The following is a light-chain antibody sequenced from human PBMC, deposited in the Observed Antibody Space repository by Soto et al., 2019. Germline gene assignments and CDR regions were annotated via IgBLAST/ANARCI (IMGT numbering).Light chain of an antibody. V-gene: IGLV2-11*01. CDR2: DVT. CDR1: SSVVGRYNY. Sequence: QSALTQPPSASGSPGESFAISCTGTSSVVGRYNYFSWYQQHPGKAPKLIIYDVTKRPSGVPDRFSGSKSGNTASLTISGLQAEDEVDYYCCSYAGGCIFVFGTGTKVTV. CDR3: CSYAGGCIFV. J-gene: IGLJ1*01.